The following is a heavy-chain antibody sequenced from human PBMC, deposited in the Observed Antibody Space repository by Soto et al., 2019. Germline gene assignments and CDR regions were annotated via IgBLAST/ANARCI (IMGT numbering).Heavy chain of an antibody. CDR3: AVRRGSSSWHYYYYYGMEV. D-gene: IGHD6-13*01. V-gene: IGHV1-69*13. J-gene: IGHJ6*02. Sequence: ASVKVSCKASGFTFTSSAMQWVRQARGQRLEWMGGIIPIFGTANYAQKFQGRVTITADESTSTAYMELSSLRSEDTAVYYCAVRRGSSSWHYYYYYGMEVWGQGTTVTVSS. CDR2: IIPIFGTA. CDR1: GFTFTSSA.